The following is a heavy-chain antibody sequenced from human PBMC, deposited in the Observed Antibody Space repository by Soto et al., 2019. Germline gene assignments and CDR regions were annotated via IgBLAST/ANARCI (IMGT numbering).Heavy chain of an antibody. Sequence: GGSLRLSCAASGFTFSGSAMHWVRQASGKGLEWVGRIRSKANSYATAYAASVKGRFTISRDDSKNTAYLQMNSLKTEDTAVYYCTRRPYSYGPDYWGQGTLVTVSS. CDR1: GFTFSGSA. D-gene: IGHD5-18*01. CDR2: IRSKANSYAT. V-gene: IGHV3-73*01. J-gene: IGHJ4*02. CDR3: TRRPYSYGPDY.